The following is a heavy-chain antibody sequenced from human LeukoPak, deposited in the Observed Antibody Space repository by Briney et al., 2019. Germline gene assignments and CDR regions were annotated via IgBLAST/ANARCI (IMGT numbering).Heavy chain of an antibody. J-gene: IGHJ4*02. CDR2: ICGSGGCT. Sequence: KPGGSLRLSCAASGFTFNTYAIYWVRQAPGKGLEWVSGICGSGGCTYYADSVKGRFTISRDNAKNSLYLQMNSLRAEDTAVYYCARGVGGYCSGGSCYGGWFDYWGQGTLVTVSS. D-gene: IGHD2-15*01. CDR3: ARGVGGYCSGGSCYGGWFDY. V-gene: IGHV3-21*01. CDR1: GFTFNTYA.